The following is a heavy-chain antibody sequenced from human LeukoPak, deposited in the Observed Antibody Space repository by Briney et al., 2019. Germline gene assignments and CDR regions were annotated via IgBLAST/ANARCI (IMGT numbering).Heavy chain of an antibody. CDR1: GYSFTTYG. CDR2: ISGNNGVT. D-gene: IGHD2-15*01. V-gene: IGHV1-18*01. CDR3: ARTRSGGSCSY. Sequence: SVKVSCRASGYSFTTYGITWVRQAPGQGLEWMGWISGNNGVTKYAQKVQGRVTMTTDTSTSTAYMEVTSLTSDDTAVYYCARTRSGGSCSYWGQGTLVTVSA. J-gene: IGHJ4*02.